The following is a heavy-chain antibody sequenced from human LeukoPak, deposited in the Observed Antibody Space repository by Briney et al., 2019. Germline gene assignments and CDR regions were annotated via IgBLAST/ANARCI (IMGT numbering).Heavy chain of an antibody. V-gene: IGHV4-34*01. Sequence: SETLSLTCAVYGGSFSGYYWGWIRQPPGKGLEWIGEINHSGSTNYNPSLKSRVTISVDTSKNQFSLKLSSVTAADTAVYYCARARIVGAYFDYWGQGTLVTVSS. CDR3: ARARIVGAYFDY. CDR1: GGSFSGYY. CDR2: INHSGST. J-gene: IGHJ4*02. D-gene: IGHD1-26*01.